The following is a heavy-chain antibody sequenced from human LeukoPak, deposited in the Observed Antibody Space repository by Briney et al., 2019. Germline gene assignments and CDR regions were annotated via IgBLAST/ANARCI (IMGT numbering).Heavy chain of an antibody. J-gene: IGHJ4*02. CDR1: GFTFSSYG. CDR2: IRYDGSNK. CDR3: AKGRYFDLTPNLGDY. V-gene: IGHV3-30*02. Sequence: PGGSLRLSCAASGFTFSSYGMHWVRQAPGKGLEWVAFIRYDGSNKYYADSVKGRFTISRDNSKNTLYLQMNSLRAEDTAVYYCAKGRYFDLTPNLGDYWGQGTLVTVSS. D-gene: IGHD3-9*01.